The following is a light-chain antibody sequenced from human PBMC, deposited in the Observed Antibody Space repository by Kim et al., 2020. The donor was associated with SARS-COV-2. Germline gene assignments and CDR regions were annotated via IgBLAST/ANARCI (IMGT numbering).Light chain of an antibody. J-gene: IGLJ2*01. Sequence: QSVLTQPPSTSGTPGQRVTISCSGGNSNIESNYVYWYQQLPGTAPKLLMYRNDQRPSGVPDRFSASKSGTSASLAISWLRSDDEAAYYCAAWDDILSGVVFGGGTQLTVL. CDR2: RND. CDR3: AAWDDILSGVV. V-gene: IGLV1-47*01. CDR1: NSNIESNY.